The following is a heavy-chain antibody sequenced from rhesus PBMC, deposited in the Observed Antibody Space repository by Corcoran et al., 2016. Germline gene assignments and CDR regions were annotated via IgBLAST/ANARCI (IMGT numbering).Heavy chain of an antibody. J-gene: IGHJ5-2*02. D-gene: IGHD3-40*01. CDR2: FDYPSWSP. CDR3: VRNINTPTDV. CDR1: GGPLTVSH. V-gene: IGHV4-165*01. Sequence: QVHLQESGPGLLKPSETLPLPSAVLGGPLTVSHWSWLRKPPGKGLEGIGLFDYPSWSPYYNPSLKSRVTISRDTSKNEIFLDLDSVTAADTAIYYCVRNINTPTDVWGRGILVTVSS.